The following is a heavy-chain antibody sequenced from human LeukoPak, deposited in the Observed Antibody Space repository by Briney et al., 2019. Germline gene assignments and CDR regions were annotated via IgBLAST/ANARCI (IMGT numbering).Heavy chain of an antibody. D-gene: IGHD2-2*01. CDR2: IYHSGST. CDR3: ARVLGYCSSTSCHRNWFDP. V-gene: IGHV4-4*02. CDR1: GGSISSSNW. J-gene: IGHJ5*02. Sequence: SGTLSLTCAVSGGSISSSNWWSWVRQPPGKGLEWIGEIYHSGSTNYNPSLKSRVTISVDKSKNQFSLKLSSVTAADTAVYYCARVLGYCSSTSCHRNWFDPWGQGTLVTVSS.